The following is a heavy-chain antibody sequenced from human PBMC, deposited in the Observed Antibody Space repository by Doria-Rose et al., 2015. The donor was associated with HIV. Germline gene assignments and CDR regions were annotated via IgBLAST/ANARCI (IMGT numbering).Heavy chain of an antibody. Sequence: QVQLQESGPVLVRPSQTLSLTCTVSGDSISSGDSFWSWIRQPPGKGPEWIGYISSSGTTYYYPSLRGRLTISLDAAKTQFSLNLSSVTAADTAVYYCARARNYGFPHFFDFWGQGTLVTVSS. CDR1: GDSISSGDSF. CDR3: ARARNYGFPHFFDF. CDR2: ISSSGTT. V-gene: IGHV4-30-4*01. J-gene: IGHJ4*02. D-gene: IGHD3-10*01.